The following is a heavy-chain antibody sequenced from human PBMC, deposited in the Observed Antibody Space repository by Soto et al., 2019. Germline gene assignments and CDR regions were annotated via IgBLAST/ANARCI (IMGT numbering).Heavy chain of an antibody. V-gene: IGHV3-11*06. CDR3: ARVDGESRVDV. J-gene: IGHJ6*02. D-gene: IGHD2-21*01. CDR2: IVSGSTYT. Sequence: VQLVESGGGLVKPGGSLRLSCAASGFTFRDYYMAWVRQTPGKGLEWIAYIVSGSTYTNYADSVKGRFTISRDNDRESLFLEMNRLRADDTALYYCARVDGESRVDVWGQGTTVSVS. CDR1: GFTFRDYY.